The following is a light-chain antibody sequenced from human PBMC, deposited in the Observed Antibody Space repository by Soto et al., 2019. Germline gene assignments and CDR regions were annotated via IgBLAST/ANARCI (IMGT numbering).Light chain of an antibody. CDR1: QSLLHSNGYNY. J-gene: IGKJ4*01. CDR3: MQSLQAPQLT. CDR2: LGS. V-gene: IGKV2-28*01. Sequence: DIVMIQSPLALPVTPGEPASLSCRSSQSLLHSNGYNYLDWYLQQPGQSPQLLIFLGSNRASGVPDRFSGSGSGTDFTLKISRVEAGDVGIYYCMQSLQAPQLTFGGGTRVEIK.